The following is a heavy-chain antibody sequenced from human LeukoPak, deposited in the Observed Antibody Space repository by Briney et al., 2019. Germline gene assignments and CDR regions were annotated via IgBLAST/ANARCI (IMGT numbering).Heavy chain of an antibody. CDR1: GYTFTSYY. D-gene: IGHD4-17*01. J-gene: IGHJ4*02. V-gene: IGHV1-46*01. CDR2: INPSGGST. Sequence: GASVKVSCKASGYTFTSYYMHWVRQAPGQGLEWMGIINPSGGSTSYAQKFQGRVTMTRDTSTSTVYMELSSLRSEDTAVYYCARDRAVTSCPGYYFDYWGQGTLVTVSS. CDR3: ARDRAVTSCPGYYFDY.